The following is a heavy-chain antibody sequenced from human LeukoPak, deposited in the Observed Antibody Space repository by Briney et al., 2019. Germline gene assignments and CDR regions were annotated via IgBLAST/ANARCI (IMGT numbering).Heavy chain of an antibody. V-gene: IGHV3-21*01. D-gene: IGHD3-22*01. J-gene: IGHJ4*02. CDR2: ISSSSSYI. CDR1: GFTFSSYS. Sequence: GGSLRLSCAASGFTFSSYSMNWVRQAPGKGLEWVSSISSSSSYIYYADSVKGRFTISRDNAKNSLYLQMNSLRAEDTAVYYCAKEGDYYDSSGYYQLVNYWGQGTLVTVSS. CDR3: AKEGDYYDSSGYYQLVNY.